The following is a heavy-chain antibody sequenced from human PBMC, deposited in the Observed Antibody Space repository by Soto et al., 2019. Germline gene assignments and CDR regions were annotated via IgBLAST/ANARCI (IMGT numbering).Heavy chain of an antibody. CDR1: GFALSRYW. Sequence: ASVKVSCTASGFALSRYWMYWVRQAPGKGLVWVSHINSGGNITPYPDSVRGRFTISRDNSKNTLYLDMHSLTTDDTAVYFCARSLWSPYFYYGLDVWGQGTTVTVSS. D-gene: IGHD2-21*01. J-gene: IGHJ6*02. CDR3: ARSLWSPYFYYGLDV. CDR2: INSGGNIT. V-gene: IGHV3-74*01.